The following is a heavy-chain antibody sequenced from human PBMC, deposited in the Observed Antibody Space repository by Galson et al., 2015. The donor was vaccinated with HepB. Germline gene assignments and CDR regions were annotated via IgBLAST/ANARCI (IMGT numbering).Heavy chain of an antibody. CDR2: IRSKASSYAT. Sequence: SLRLSCAASGFTFSGSAIHWVRQTSGKGLEWVGRIRSKASSYATAYAASVKGRFIISRDDPKNTAYLHMKSLKTEDTAVYYCIRMADLSGYSSSWGQGTLVTVSS. V-gene: IGHV3-73*01. CDR3: IRMADLSGYSSS. J-gene: IGHJ4*02. CDR1: GFTFSGSA. D-gene: IGHD6-13*01.